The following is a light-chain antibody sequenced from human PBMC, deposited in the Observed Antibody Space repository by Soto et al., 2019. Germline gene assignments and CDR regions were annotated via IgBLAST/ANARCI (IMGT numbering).Light chain of an antibody. V-gene: IGLV2-14*01. Sequence: QSALTQPPSASGSPGQSVTISCTGTSSDVGKYDYVSWFQHHPGKAPKLIIYEVSKRPSGVSNRFSGSKSGNTASLTISGLQAEDEADYYCSSYTSSSTYVFGTGTKVTVL. J-gene: IGLJ1*01. CDR1: SSDVGKYDY. CDR3: SSYTSSSTYV. CDR2: EVS.